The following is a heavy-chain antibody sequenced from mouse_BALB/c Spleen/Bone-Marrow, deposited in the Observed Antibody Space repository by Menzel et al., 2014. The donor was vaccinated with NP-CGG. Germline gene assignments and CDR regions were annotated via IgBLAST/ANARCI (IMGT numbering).Heavy chain of an antibody. CDR1: GYTFTDYA. V-gene: IGHV1-67*01. Sequence: VQLQESGPELARRGVSVMISCKGSGYTFTDYAMHWVKQSHAKSLEWIGVISTYSGNTNYNQKFKGKATMTVDKSSSTADMELARLTSEDSDIYYCASYGSSYYAMDYWDQRTSATISS. D-gene: IGHD1-1*01. J-gene: IGHJ4*01. CDR2: ISTYSGNT. CDR3: ASYGSSYYAMDY.